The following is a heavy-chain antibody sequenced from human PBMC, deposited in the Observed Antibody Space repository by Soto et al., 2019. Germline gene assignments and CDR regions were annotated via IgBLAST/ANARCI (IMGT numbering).Heavy chain of an antibody. CDR1: GGSISSYY. J-gene: IGHJ3*02. D-gene: IGHD2-2*01. CDR2: IYTSGST. Sequence: SETLSLTCTVSGGSISSYYWSWIRQPAGKGLEWIGRIYTSGSTNYNPSLKSRVTMSADTSKNQFSLKLSSVTAADTAVYYCARVTLVPAAPHGDAFDIWGQGTMVT. V-gene: IGHV4-4*07. CDR3: ARVTLVPAAPHGDAFDI.